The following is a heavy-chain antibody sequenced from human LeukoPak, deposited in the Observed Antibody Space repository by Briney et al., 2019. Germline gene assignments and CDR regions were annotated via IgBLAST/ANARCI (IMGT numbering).Heavy chain of an antibody. Sequence: ASVKVSCKASGYTFTSYGSSWVRQAPGQGLEWMGWISAYNGNTNYAQKLQGRVTMTTDTSTSTAYMELRSLRSDDTAVYYCARVAAAIRTYYYYGMDVWGQGTTVTVSS. CDR3: ARVAAAIRTYYYYGMDV. CDR1: GYTFTSYG. D-gene: IGHD6-13*01. CDR2: ISAYNGNT. V-gene: IGHV1-18*01. J-gene: IGHJ6*02.